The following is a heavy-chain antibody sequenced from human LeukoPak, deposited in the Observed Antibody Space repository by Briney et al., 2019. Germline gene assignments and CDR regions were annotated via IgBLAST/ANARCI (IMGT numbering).Heavy chain of an antibody. CDR1: GGSIRGSTSY. CDR3: ARRSGGTYFYY. CDR2: IYFSGSP. J-gene: IGHJ4*02. D-gene: IGHD6-19*01. V-gene: IGHV4-39*01. Sequence: SDPLSLTCTVSGGSIRGSTSYWGWVRPPPGKGLEWVGSIYFSGSPYYSPSLKSRVTLSVDTYKNQSALKLSFVPATDTAVYCGARRSGGTYFYYWGQGTLVTVSS.